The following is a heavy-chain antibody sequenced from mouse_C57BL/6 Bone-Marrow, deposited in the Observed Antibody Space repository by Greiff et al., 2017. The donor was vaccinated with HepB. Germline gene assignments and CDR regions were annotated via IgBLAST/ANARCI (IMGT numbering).Heavy chain of an antibody. V-gene: IGHV5-17*01. CDR2: ISSGSSTI. CDR1: GFTFSDYG. D-gene: IGHD1-1*01. CDR3: ARRDYYGSSYVWYFDV. J-gene: IGHJ1*03. Sequence: EVQGVESGGGLVKPGGSLKLSCAASGFTFSDYGMHWVRQAPEKGLEWVAYISSGSSTIYYADTVKGRFTISRDNAKNSLFLQMTSLRSEDTAMYYCARRDYYGSSYVWYFDVGGRGTTVTVSS.